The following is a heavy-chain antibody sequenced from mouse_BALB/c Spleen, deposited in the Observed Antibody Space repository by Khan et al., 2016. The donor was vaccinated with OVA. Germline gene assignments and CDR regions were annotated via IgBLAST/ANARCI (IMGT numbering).Heavy chain of an antibody. D-gene: IGHD2-10*01. Sequence: VQGVESGPGLVAPSQSLSITCTISGFSLTNYGVHWVRQPPGKGLEWLVVIWHDGSTTYNSALKSRLTISKDNSKSQVFLKMNSLQTDDTAMYFCARQPYYHYNIMDYWGQGTSVTVSS. J-gene: IGHJ4*01. CDR3: ARQPYYHYNIMDY. CDR1: GFSLTNYG. V-gene: IGHV2-6-1*01. CDR2: IWHDGST.